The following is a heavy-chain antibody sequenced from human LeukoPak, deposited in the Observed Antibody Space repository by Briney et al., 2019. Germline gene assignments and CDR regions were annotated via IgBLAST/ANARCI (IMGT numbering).Heavy chain of an antibody. V-gene: IGHV1-18*01. CDR1: GYDFTSVG. D-gene: IGHD6-19*01. J-gene: IGHJ4*02. CDR3: ARAGPDSGWYFDY. Sequence: VASVKVSCKASGYDFTSVGITWVRRAPGQGLEWMGWISPYNGNTRYAQKFQGRVAMTTDTSTTTAYMELRGLRFNDTAVYYCARAGPDSGWYFDYWGQGTLVTVSS. CDR2: ISPYNGNT.